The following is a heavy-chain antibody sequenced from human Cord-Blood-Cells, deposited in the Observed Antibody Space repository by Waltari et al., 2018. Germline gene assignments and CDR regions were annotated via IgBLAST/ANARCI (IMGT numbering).Heavy chain of an antibody. CDR3: ATSSYYFDY. D-gene: IGHD1-26*01. CDR1: GYTLTELS. CDR2: FGAEAGET. V-gene: IGHV1-24*01. J-gene: IGHJ4*02. Sequence: QVQLVQSGAEVKKPGASVKVSCKVSGYTLTELSMHWVRQAPGNGLEWMGGFGAEAGETIDAQKSQGRVTMTEETSTDTAYMELSSLRSEDTAVYYCATSSYYFDYWGQGTLVTVSS.